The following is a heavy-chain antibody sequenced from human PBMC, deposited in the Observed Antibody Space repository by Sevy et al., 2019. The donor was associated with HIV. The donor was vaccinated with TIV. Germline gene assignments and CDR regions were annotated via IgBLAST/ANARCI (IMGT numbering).Heavy chain of an antibody. CDR3: ARIVAVSGSSDY. V-gene: IGHV1-2*02. J-gene: IGHJ4*02. CDR1: GYTFTGYY. Sequence: ASVKVSCKASGYTFTGYYMHWVRQAPGQGLEWMGWINPNSGGTNYAQKFQGRDTMTRDTSISTAYMELSRLRSDDTAVYYCARIVAVSGSSDYWGQGTLVTVSS. CDR2: INPNSGGT. D-gene: IGHD1-26*01.